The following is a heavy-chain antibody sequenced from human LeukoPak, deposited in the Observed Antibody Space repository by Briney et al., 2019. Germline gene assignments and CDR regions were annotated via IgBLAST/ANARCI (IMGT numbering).Heavy chain of an antibody. D-gene: IGHD2-2*01. CDR1: GGTFSSYT. V-gene: IGHV1-69*02. J-gene: IGHJ5*02. Sequence: RASVKVSCKASGGTFSSYTISWVRQAPGQGLEWMGRIIPILGIANYAQKFQGRVTITADKSTSTAYMELSSLRSEDTAVYYCARTGYCSSTSCSDRWFGPWGQGTLVTVSS. CDR2: IIPILGIA. CDR3: ARTGYCSSTSCSDRWFGP.